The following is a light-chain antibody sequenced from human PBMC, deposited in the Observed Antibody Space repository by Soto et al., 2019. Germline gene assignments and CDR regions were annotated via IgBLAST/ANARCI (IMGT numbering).Light chain of an antibody. CDR3: QQSYGTPLT. J-gene: IGKJ4*01. CDR1: QSISNY. CDR2: AAS. V-gene: IGKV1-39*01. Sequence: DMEMTQSPSSLSAFVGDRVTITCRASQSISNYLNWYQHKPGKVPMLLIYAASSLQSGVPTRFSGSGSGTDFTLTINSLQPEEFATYYCQQSYGTPLTCGGGTKIEIK.